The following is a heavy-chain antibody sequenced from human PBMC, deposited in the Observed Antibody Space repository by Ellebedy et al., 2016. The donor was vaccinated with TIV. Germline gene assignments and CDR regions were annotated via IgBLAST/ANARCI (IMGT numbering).Heavy chain of an antibody. D-gene: IGHD6-19*01. V-gene: IGHV4-61*01. CDR3: ARLYSSGWQPYFDY. CDR2: IYYSGST. Sequence: SGPTLVKPTQTLTLTCTFSGFSLTAGVGVAWIRQPPGKGLEWIGYIYYSGSTNYNPSLKSRVTISVDTSKNQFSLKLSSVTAADTAVYYCARLYSSGWQPYFDYWGQGTLVTVSS. J-gene: IGHJ4*02. CDR1: GFSLTAGVGV.